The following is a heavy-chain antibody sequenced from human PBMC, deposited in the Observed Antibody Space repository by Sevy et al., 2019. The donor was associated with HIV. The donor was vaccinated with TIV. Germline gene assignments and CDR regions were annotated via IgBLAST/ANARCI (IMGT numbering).Heavy chain of an antibody. D-gene: IGHD3-10*01. Sequence: ASVKVSCRASGYTFTDYYLHWVRQAPGQGLEWMEWINPNNGGTEYAQRFQGRVAMTRDTSISTVYMELSRLRSDDTAVYYCARASHVSGSYTNDYWGQGTLVTVSS. CDR1: GYTFTDYY. CDR3: ARASHVSGSYTNDY. V-gene: IGHV1-2*02. CDR2: INPNNGGT. J-gene: IGHJ4*02.